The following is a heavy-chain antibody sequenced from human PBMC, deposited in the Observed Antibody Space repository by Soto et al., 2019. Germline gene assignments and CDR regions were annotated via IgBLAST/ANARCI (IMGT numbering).Heavy chain of an antibody. CDR2: IIPIFGTA. CDR3: ARDRYYDSSGSSYFDY. CDR1: GGTFSSYA. V-gene: IGHV1-69*13. J-gene: IGHJ4*02. D-gene: IGHD3-22*01. Sequence: GASVKVSCKASGGTFSSYAISWVRQAPGQGLEWMGGIIPIFGTANYAQKFQGRVTIPADESTSTAYMELSSLRSEDTAVYYCARDRYYDSSGSSYFDYWGQGTLVTVSS.